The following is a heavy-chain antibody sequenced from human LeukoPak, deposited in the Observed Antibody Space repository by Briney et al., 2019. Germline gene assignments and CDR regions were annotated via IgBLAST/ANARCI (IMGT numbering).Heavy chain of an antibody. D-gene: IGHD2-15*01. Sequence: GGSLRLSCAASGFTFSSYPIRWVRQAPGKGLEWVSAISGSGGSTYYADSVKGRFTISRDNSKNTLYLQMNSLRAEDTAVYHCARGTENHSGGPFDYWGQGTLVTVSS. J-gene: IGHJ4*02. V-gene: IGHV3-23*01. CDR3: ARGTENHSGGPFDY. CDR1: GFTFSSYP. CDR2: ISGSGGST.